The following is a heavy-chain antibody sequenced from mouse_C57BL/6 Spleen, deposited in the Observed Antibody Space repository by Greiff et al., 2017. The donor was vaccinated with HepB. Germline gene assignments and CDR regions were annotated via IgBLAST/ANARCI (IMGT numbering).Heavy chain of an antibody. J-gene: IGHJ1*03. Sequence: VQLQQPGAELVKPGASVKLSCKASGYTFTSYWMQWVQQRPGQGLVGIGEIDPSDSYTNYNQNFNGKATLTVDTSSSTAYMQLSSLTSEDSAVYYCARFGYYGSSYIYFDVWGTGTTVTVSS. V-gene: IGHV1-50*01. CDR2: IDPSDSYT. CDR1: GYTFTSYW. CDR3: ARFGYYGSSYIYFDV. D-gene: IGHD1-1*01.